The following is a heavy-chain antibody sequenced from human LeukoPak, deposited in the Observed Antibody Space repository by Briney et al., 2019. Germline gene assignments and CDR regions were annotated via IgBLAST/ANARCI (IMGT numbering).Heavy chain of an antibody. J-gene: IGHJ4*01. CDR1: GFTFSTYG. Sequence: PGGSLRLSCAASGFTFSTYGMHWVRQAPGKGLEWVAVIWYDGSNKYYADSVKGRLTISRDSPKNTLYLQMNSLRAEDTAVYYCARDFYVGSKSYYIGYWGHGTLVTVSS. CDR2: IWYDGSNK. CDR3: ARDFYVGSKSYYIGY. V-gene: IGHV3-33*01. D-gene: IGHD3-10*01.